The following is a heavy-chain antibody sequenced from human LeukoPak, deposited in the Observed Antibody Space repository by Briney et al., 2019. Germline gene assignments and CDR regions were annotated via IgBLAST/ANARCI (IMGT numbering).Heavy chain of an antibody. J-gene: IGHJ6*03. Sequence: ASETLSLTCTVSGGSISSYYWSWIRQPPGKGLEWIGYTYTSGSTNYNPSLKSRVTISVDTSKNQFSLKLSSVTAADTAVYYCARRTDYMDVWGKGTTVTVSS. V-gene: IGHV4-4*09. D-gene: IGHD2-2*01. CDR3: ARRTDYMDV. CDR2: TYTSGST. CDR1: GGSISSYY.